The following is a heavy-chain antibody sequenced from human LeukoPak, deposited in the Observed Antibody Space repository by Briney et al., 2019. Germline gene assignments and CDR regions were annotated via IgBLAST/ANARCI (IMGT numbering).Heavy chain of an antibody. CDR1: GGTFSSHA. CDR2: IIPIFGTA. V-gene: IGHV1-69*05. Sequence: SVKVSCKASGGTFSSHAISWVRQAPGQGLEWMGRIIPIFGTANYAQKFQGRVTITTDESTSTAYMELSSLRSEDTAVYYCARDLGIAAARPEWWGQGTLVTVSS. J-gene: IGHJ4*02. D-gene: IGHD6-13*01. CDR3: ARDLGIAAARPEW.